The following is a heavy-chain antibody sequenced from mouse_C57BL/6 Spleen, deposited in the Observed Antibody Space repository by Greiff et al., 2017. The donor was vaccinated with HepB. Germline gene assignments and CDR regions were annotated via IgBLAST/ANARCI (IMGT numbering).Heavy chain of an antibody. J-gene: IGHJ2*01. D-gene: IGHD1-1*01. CDR1: GFTFSSYG. V-gene: IGHV5-6*01. CDR2: ISSGGSYT. Sequence: EVQWVESGGDLVKPGGSLKLSCAASGFTFSSYGMSWVRQTPDKRLEWVATISSGGSYTYYPDSVKGRFTISRDNAKNTLYLQMSSLKSEDTAMYYCARHDYGSSTYYFDYWGQGTTLTVSS. CDR3: ARHDYGSSTYYFDY.